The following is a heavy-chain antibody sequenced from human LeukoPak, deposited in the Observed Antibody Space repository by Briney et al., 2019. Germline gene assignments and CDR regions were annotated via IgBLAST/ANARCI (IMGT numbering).Heavy chain of an antibody. J-gene: IGHJ6*02. D-gene: IGHD2-2*01. CDR1: GDSISRYY. CDR2: IYYSGST. Sequence: SETLSLTCTDSGDSISRYYGSWVPDPPGKRREWGGYIYYSGSTKYNTSLKSRVNISVDTSKNQFSLKLSSVTAADTAVYYCARGGRDCSSTSCYYYYYYGMDVWGQGTTVTVSS. CDR3: ARGGRDCSSTSCYYYYYYGMDV. V-gene: IGHV4-59*01.